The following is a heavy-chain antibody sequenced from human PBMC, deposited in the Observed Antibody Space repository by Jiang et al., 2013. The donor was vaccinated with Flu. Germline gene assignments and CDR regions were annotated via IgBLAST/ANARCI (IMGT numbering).Heavy chain of an antibody. V-gene: IGHV6-1*01. Sequence: SVSSNSAVWNWIRQSPSRGLEWLGKTYYKSKWYNESALSVKSRMTINPDTSKNQFSLQLNSVTPEDTAVYYCARGIVYAMDVWGQGTTVTVSS. CDR1: SVSSNSAV. D-gene: IGHD1-26*01. J-gene: IGHJ6*02. CDR2: TYYKSKWYN. CDR3: ARGIVYAMDV.